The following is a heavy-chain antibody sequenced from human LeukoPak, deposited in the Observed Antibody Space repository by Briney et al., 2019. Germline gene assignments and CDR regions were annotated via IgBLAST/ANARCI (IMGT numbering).Heavy chain of an antibody. CDR1: GFTFSSQW. Sequence: GGSLRLSRAASGFTFSSQWMSWVRQAPGKGLEWVAIVNQGGTQNYYVDSVKGRFTISRDNAENSLYLQMNSLRAEDTAVYYCAREHYFYYLDAWGKGTTVTVSS. CDR3: AREHYFYYLDA. J-gene: IGHJ6*03. CDR2: VNQGGTQN. V-gene: IGHV3-7*01.